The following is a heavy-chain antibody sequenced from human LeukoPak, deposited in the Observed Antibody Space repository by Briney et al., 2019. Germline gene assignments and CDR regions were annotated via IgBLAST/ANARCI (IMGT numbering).Heavy chain of an antibody. D-gene: IGHD6-19*01. CDR3: ALRGGDSGWYRVYY. CDR2: IRYDGSNK. Sequence: GGSLRLSCAASGFTFSSYGMHWVRQAPGKGLEWVAFIRYDGSNKYYADSVKGRFTISRDNSKNTLYLQMNSLRAEDTAVYYCALRGGDSGWYRVYYWGQGTLVNVSS. J-gene: IGHJ4*02. CDR1: GFTFSSYG. V-gene: IGHV3-30*02.